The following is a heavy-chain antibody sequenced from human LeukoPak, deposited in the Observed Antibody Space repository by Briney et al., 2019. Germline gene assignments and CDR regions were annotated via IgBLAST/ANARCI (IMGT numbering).Heavy chain of an antibody. CDR1: DGSISNYC. D-gene: IGHD2-8*02. J-gene: IGHJ4*02. CDR3: ARHLTGSSVCIEY. CDR2: IYTSGST. Sequence: SETLSLTCTVSDGSISNYCWSWIRQPPGKGLEWIGYIYTSGSTNYNPSLKSRVTISVDTSKNQFSLKLSSVTAAETAVYYCARHLTGSSVCIEYWGQGTLVTVSS. V-gene: IGHV4-4*09.